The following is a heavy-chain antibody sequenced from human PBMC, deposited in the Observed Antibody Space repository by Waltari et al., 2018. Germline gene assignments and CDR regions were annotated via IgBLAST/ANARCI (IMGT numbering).Heavy chain of an antibody. D-gene: IGHD2-15*01. CDR1: GGTISSHY. J-gene: IGHJ5*02. CDR3: AREGYCSGGSCYSGWFDP. Sequence: QVQLQESGPGLVKPSETLSLTCTVSGGTISSHYWSWIRQPPGKGLEWIGYIYYSGSTNYNPSLKSRVTISVDTSKNQFSLKLSSVTAADTAVYYCAREGYCSGGSCYSGWFDPWGQGTLVTVSS. CDR2: IYYSGST. V-gene: IGHV4-59*11.